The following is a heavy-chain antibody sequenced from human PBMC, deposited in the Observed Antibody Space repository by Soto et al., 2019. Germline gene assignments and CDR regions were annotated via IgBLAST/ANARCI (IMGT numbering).Heavy chain of an antibody. CDR3: TSGTGKSDFDY. Sequence: GGSLRLSCVASGFSFSNAWMSWVRQAPGKGLEWVGRIKSKSEGATRDFPAPVKGRFAISRDDSKNTVYLQMDSLKIEDSAVYYCTSGTGKSDFDYWGLGTLVTVSS. CDR1: GFSFSNAW. CDR2: IKSKSEGATR. D-gene: IGHD3-3*01. J-gene: IGHJ4*02. V-gene: IGHV3-15*01.